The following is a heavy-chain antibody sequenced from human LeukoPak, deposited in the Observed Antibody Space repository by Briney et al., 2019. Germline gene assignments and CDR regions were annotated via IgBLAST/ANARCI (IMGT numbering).Heavy chain of an antibody. CDR1: GFTVSSNY. CDR2: IYSGGST. Sequence: GGSLRLSCAASGFTVSSNYMSWVRQAPGKGLEWVSVIYSGGSTYYADSVKGRFTISRDNSKNTPYLQMNSLRAEDTAVYYCARTPGNIVATTYYYYGMDVWGQGTTVTVSS. V-gene: IGHV3-53*01. CDR3: ARTPGNIVATTYYYYGMDV. J-gene: IGHJ6*02. D-gene: IGHD5-12*01.